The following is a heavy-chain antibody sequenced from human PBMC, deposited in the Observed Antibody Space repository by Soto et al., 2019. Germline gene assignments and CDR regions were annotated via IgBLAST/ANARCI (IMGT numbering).Heavy chain of an antibody. Sequence: EVQLLESGGGLVQPGGSLRLSCAASGFTFSSYAMRWVRQAPGKGLEWVSAISGSGGSTYYADSVKGRFTISRDNSKNTLYLEMYSLRAEDTAVYYCAKGGVAPGRWFDPWGQGTLVTVSS. V-gene: IGHV3-23*01. D-gene: IGHD2-15*01. J-gene: IGHJ5*02. CDR3: AKGGVAPGRWFDP. CDR1: GFTFSSYA. CDR2: ISGSGGST.